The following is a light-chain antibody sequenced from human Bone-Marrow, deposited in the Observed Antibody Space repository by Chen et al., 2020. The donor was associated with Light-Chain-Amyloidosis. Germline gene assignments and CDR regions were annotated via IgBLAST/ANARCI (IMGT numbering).Light chain of an antibody. V-gene: IGKV4-1*01. CDR2: WAS. J-gene: IGKJ4*01. CDR1: QSVLYSSNNKNY. Sequence: DIVMTQSPDSLAVSLGERATINCKSSQSVLYSSNNKNYLAWYQQKSGQPPKLLNYWASARESGVPERFSGSGSGTGFTLTIGSLEAEDVAVYYCQQYFRTPLTFGGGTKVEIK. CDR3: QQYFRTPLT.